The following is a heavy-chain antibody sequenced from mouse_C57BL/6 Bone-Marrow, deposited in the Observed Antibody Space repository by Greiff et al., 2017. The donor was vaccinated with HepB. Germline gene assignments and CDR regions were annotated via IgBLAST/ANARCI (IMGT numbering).Heavy chain of an antibody. CDR3: ARAGRRGY. D-gene: IGHD4-1*01. CDR1: GYTFTSYD. CDR2: IYPRDGST. Sequence: VKLKQSGPELVKPGASVKLSCKASGYTFTSYDINWVKQRPGQGLEWIGWIYPRDGSTKYNEKFKGKATLTVDTSSSTAYMELHSLTSEDSAVYFCARAGRRGYWGQGTTLTVSS. V-gene: IGHV1-85*01. J-gene: IGHJ2*01.